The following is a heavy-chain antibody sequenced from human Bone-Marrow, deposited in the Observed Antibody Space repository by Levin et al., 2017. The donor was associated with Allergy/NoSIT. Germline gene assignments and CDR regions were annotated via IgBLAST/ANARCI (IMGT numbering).Heavy chain of an antibody. J-gene: IGHJ4*02. CDR1: GGSISSGDYY. CDR3: ARVPGLGGFDY. Sequence: SETLSLTCTVSGGSISSGDYYWSWIRQPPGKGLEWIGYIYYSGSTYYNPSLKSRVTISVDTSKNQFSLKLSSVTAADTAVYYCARVPGLGGFDYWGQGTLVTVSS. CDR2: IYYSGST. V-gene: IGHV4-30-4*01. D-gene: IGHD3-16*01.